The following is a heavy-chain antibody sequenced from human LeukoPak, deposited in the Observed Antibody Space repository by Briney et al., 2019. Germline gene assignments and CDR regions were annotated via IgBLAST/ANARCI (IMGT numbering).Heavy chain of an antibody. Sequence: PGGSLRLSCAASGFTFSSYAMHWVRQAPGKGLEWVAIISYDGTNKYYADSVKGRFTISRDNSKNTLFLQMNSLRAEDTAVYYCTRDLQPFPYSSGWSSGYWGQGTLVTVSS. D-gene: IGHD6-19*01. CDR1: GFTFSSYA. V-gene: IGHV3-30*04. J-gene: IGHJ4*02. CDR3: TRDLQPFPYSSGWSSGY. CDR2: ISYDGTNK.